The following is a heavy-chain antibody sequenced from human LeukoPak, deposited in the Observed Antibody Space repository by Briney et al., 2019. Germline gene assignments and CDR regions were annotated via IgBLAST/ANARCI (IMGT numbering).Heavy chain of an antibody. CDR1: GFTFSDYA. J-gene: IGHJ2*01. Sequence: GGSLRLSCAASGFTFSDYAMHWVRQAPGKELEYVSAISSNGGSIHYANSVKGRFTISRDNSKNTLYLQMDSLRAEDMAVYYCARNTCGCGSGWHLYWYFDLWGRGTLVTVSS. D-gene: IGHD6-19*01. V-gene: IGHV3-64*01. CDR2: ISSNGGSI. CDR3: ARNTCGCGSGWHLYWYFDL.